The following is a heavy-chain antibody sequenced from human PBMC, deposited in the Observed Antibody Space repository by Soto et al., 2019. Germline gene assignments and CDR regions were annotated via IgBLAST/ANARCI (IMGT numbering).Heavy chain of an antibody. CDR3: ASVLASTVLDYYGMDV. J-gene: IGHJ6*02. V-gene: IGHV4-59*08. Sequence: PSETLSLTCTVSGGSISSYYLSWIRQPPGKGLEWIGYIYYSGSTNYNPSLKSRVTISVDTSKNQFSLKLSSVTAADTAVYYCASVLASTVLDYYGMDVWGQGTTVTVSS. CDR2: IYYSGST. CDR1: GGSISSYY. D-gene: IGHD4-4*01.